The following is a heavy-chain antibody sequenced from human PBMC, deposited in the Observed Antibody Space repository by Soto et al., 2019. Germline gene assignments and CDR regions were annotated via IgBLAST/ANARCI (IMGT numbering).Heavy chain of an antibody. J-gene: IGHJ4*02. CDR1: GFIVSDTY. CDR2: ISNRGGT. V-gene: IGHV3-66*01. Sequence: PGGSLRLSCTASGFIVSDTYVNWVRQAPGKGLEWVSVISNRGGTYYADSVKGRFTISRDNSKNTLYLQMNSLRAEDTAVYYCARVIVATITYYFDYWGQGTLVTVSS. CDR3: ARVIVATITYYFDY. D-gene: IGHD5-12*01.